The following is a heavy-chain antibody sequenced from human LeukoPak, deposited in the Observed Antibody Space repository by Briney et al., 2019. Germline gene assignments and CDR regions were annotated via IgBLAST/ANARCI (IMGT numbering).Heavy chain of an antibody. D-gene: IGHD5-12*01. CDR1: GLTFSSYA. Sequence: GGSLRLSCAASGLTFSSYAMSWGRQAPGKGLEWVSTISGSGGSTFYADSVKGRFTISRDSSKNTLYLQVNSLRAEDTAVYFCAKNSGYEIYYSDYWGQGTLVTVSS. CDR3: AKNSGYEIYYSDY. V-gene: IGHV3-23*01. J-gene: IGHJ4*02. CDR2: ISGSGGST.